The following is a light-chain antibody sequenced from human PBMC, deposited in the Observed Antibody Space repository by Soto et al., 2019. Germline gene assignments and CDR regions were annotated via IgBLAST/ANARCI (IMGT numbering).Light chain of an antibody. J-gene: IGLJ3*02. V-gene: IGLV1-47*01. Sequence: QSVLTQPPSASGTPGAKGNISLSGNSSHIGSNYVYWYQQLPGTAPKLPIYRNNQRPSGVPDRFSGSKSGTSASLAISGLRSEDEADYYCAAWDDSLSGWVFGGGTKLTVL. CDR1: SSHIGSNY. CDR2: RNN. CDR3: AAWDDSLSGWV.